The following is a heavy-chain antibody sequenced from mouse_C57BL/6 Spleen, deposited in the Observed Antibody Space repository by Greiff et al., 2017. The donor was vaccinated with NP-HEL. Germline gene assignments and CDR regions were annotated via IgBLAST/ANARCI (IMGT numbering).Heavy chain of an antibody. CDR1: GYSITSGYY. CDR3: ARAGNYAFAY. V-gene: IGHV3-6*01. Sequence: VQLQQSGPGLVKPSQSLSLTCSVTGYSITSGYYWNWIRQFPGNKLEWMGYISYDGSNNYNPSLKNRISITRDTSKNQFFLKLNSVTTEDTATYYCARAGNYAFAYWGQGTLVTVSA. J-gene: IGHJ3*01. D-gene: IGHD1-1*01. CDR2: ISYDGSN.